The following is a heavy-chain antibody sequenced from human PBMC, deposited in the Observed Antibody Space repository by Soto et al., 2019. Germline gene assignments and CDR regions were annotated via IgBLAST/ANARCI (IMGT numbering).Heavy chain of an antibody. CDR2: ISGYDGNT. J-gene: IGHJ6*02. V-gene: IGHV1-18*01. CDR3: AREGPAPYYYYGMDV. Sequence: VKVSCKTSGYSFTTYGISWVRQAPGQGLEWMGWISGYDGNTHYAQKFQGRVSMTTDTSTSTAYMELRSLGSDDTAVYYCAREGPAPYYYYGMDVWGQGT. CDR1: GYSFTTYG.